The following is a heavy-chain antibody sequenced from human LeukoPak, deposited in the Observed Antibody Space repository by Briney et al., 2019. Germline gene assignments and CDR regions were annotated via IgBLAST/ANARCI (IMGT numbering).Heavy chain of an antibody. CDR2: IYSGGGT. Sequence: GGSLRLSCAASEFTVSSNYMSWVRQAPGKGLEWVSTIYSGGGTYYADSVKGRFTISRDNSKNTLYLQMSSLRVEDTALYYCVKPLGSSGYGYYFDYWGQGTLVTVSS. V-gene: IGHV3-53*05. J-gene: IGHJ4*02. CDR3: VKPLGSSGYGYYFDY. CDR1: EFTVSSNY. D-gene: IGHD5-12*01.